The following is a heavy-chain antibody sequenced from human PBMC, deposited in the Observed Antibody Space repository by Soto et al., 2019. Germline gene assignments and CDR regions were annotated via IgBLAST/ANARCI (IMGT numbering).Heavy chain of an antibody. V-gene: IGHV3-23*01. Sequence: EVQLLESGGGLVQPGGSLSLSCAASGFTFGSSAMSWVRQAPGKGLEWVSAISASGYTTYYTDSMKGRFTISRDNSKNTLYLQVNSLRAEDTALYYCAKGYISMGYFDCWGQGTLVTVSS. CDR3: AKGYISMGYFDC. CDR1: GFTFGSSA. D-gene: IGHD1-26*01. CDR2: ISASGYTT. J-gene: IGHJ4*02.